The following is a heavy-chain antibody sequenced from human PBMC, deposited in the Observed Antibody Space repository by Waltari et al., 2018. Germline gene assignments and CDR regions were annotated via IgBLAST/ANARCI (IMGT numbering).Heavy chain of an antibody. CDR3: ARDGHAVTSAAFDY. D-gene: IGHD4-17*01. Sequence: QAQLVASGGGLVQPGWSMGLSCAAPGFPFSTSATHWVPQAPGKGLEWVAVISYDGSNKYYADSVKGRFTISRDNSKNTLYLQMNSLRAEDTAVYYCARDGHAVTSAAFDYWGQGTLVTVSS. V-gene: IGHV3-30-3*01. CDR2: ISYDGSNK. J-gene: IGHJ4*02. CDR1: GFPFSTSA.